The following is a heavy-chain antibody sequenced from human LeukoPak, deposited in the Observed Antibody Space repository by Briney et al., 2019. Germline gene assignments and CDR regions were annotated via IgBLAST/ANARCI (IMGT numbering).Heavy chain of an antibody. Sequence: GGSLRLSCAASGFTVSSNYMSWVRQAPGKGLEWVSVIYSGGSTYYADSVKGRFTISRHNSKNTLYLQMNSLKTEDTAVYYCTTGPRFIVGATGAFDYWGQGTLVTVSS. CDR2: IYSGGST. V-gene: IGHV3-53*01. D-gene: IGHD1-26*01. CDR3: TTGPRFIVGATGAFDY. J-gene: IGHJ4*02. CDR1: GFTVSSNY.